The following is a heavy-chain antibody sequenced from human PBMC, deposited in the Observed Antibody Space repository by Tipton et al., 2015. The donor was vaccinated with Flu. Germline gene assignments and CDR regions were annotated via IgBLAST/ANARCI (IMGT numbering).Heavy chain of an antibody. D-gene: IGHD2-8*02. CDR1: GGSISSSSHY. V-gene: IGHV4-39*07. CDR2: IYHSGST. Sequence: TLSLTCTVSGGSISSSSHYWGWIRQPPGKGLEWIVSIYHSGSTYYNPSLKSRVTISVDTSKNQFSLKLGSVTAGDTAVYYCPRRGCAGVICSRSVYDAFDMCGQ. J-gene: IGHJ3*02. CDR3: PRRGCAGVICSRSVYDAFDM.